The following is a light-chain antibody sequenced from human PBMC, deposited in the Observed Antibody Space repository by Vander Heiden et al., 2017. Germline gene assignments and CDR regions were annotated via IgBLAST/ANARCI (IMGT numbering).Light chain of an antibody. CDR2: GVS. Sequence: VLTQSPGTLSLSPGERATLSCRASQSVRSGYLAWYQQKPGQAPRLLIHGVSRRATGIPDRFSGSGSGTDFTLTISRLEPEDFAVYYCQQHGSSVTFGGGTKVEIK. V-gene: IGKV3-20*01. CDR3: QQHGSSVT. CDR1: QSVRSGY. J-gene: IGKJ4*01.